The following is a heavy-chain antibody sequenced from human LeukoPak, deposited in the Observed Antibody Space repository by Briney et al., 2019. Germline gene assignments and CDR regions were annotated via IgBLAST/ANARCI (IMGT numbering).Heavy chain of an antibody. J-gene: IGHJ6*04. CDR1: GFSFNSYW. V-gene: IGHV3-74*01. D-gene: IGHD3/OR15-3a*01. Sequence: GGSLRLSCVASGFSFNSYWIHWVRQGPGKGLVWVSRFKSGGTTTTFADSVKGRFNISRDNAKNPLYLLMNSLRVEDTAVYYCVRGDSMDVWGKGTTVTVSS. CDR3: VRGDSMDV. CDR2: FKSGGTTT.